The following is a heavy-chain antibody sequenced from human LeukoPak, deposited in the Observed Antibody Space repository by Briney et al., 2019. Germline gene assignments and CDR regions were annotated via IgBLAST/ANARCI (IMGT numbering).Heavy chain of an antibody. CDR3: ARHDEPAFHY. CDR2: INHSGST. Sequence: SETLSLTCAVYGGSFSGYYWSWIRQPPGKGLEWIGEINHSGSTNYNPSLKSRVTISVDTSKNQFSLKLSSVTAADTALYYCARHDEPAFHYWSQGTLVTVSS. CDR1: GGSFSGYY. V-gene: IGHV4-34*01. J-gene: IGHJ4*02. D-gene: IGHD1-14*01.